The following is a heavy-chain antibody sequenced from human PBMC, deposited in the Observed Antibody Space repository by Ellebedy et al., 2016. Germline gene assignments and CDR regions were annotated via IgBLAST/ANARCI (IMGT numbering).Heavy chain of an antibody. CDR1: GFTVSANY. CDR2: VVGSGERT. Sequence: GGSLRLSCAVSGFTVSANYMSWVRQAPGKGPEWVSAVVGSGERTFYADSVKGRFTISRDNSKNGLYLQMSSLKVEDTATYYCANVGGSGTYYNGYWGQGTLDTVSS. J-gene: IGHJ4*02. D-gene: IGHD3-10*01. CDR3: ANVGGSGTYYNGY. V-gene: IGHV3-23*01.